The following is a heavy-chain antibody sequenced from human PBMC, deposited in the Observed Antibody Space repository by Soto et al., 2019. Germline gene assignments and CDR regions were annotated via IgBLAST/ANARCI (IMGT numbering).Heavy chain of an antibody. CDR2: ISSSSSYI. D-gene: IGHD6-13*01. CDR3: ARPRSIAAADNWFDP. V-gene: IGHV3-21*01. CDR1: GFTFSTYS. J-gene: IGHJ5*02. Sequence: GGSLRLSCAASGFTFSTYSMNWVRQAPGKGLEWVSSISSSSSYIYYADSVKGRFTISRDNAKNSLYLQMNSLRAEDTAVYYCARPRSIAAADNWFDPWGQGTLVTVSS.